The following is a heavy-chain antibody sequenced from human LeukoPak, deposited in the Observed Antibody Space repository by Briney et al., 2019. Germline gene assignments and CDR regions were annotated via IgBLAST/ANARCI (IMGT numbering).Heavy chain of an antibody. Sequence: PGRSLRLSCAASGFTFSSYGMHWVRQAPGKGLEWVAVIWYDGSNKYYGDSVKGRFTISRDNSKKTLYLQMNSLRVEDTAVYYCAKGSLGSWYYFDYWGQGTLVTVSS. D-gene: IGHD6-13*01. CDR2: IWYDGSNK. CDR1: GFTFSSYG. CDR3: AKGSLGSWYYFDY. J-gene: IGHJ4*02. V-gene: IGHV3-33*06.